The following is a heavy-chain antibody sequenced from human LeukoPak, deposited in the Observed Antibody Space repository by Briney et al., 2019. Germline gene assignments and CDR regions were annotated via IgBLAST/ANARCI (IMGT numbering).Heavy chain of an antibody. V-gene: IGHV4-34*01. CDR2: INHSGST. Sequence: SETLSLTCAVYGGSFSGYYWSWIRQPPGKGQEWIGEINHSGSTNYNPSLKSRVTISVDTSKNQFSLKLSSVTAADTAVYYCARVSYGPYYFDYWGQGTLVTVSS. CDR3: ARVSYGPYYFDY. D-gene: IGHD5-18*01. CDR1: GGSFSGYY. J-gene: IGHJ4*02.